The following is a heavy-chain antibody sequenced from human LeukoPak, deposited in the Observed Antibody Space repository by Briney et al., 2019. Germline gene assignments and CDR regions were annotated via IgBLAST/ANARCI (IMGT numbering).Heavy chain of an antibody. D-gene: IGHD3-22*01. CDR3: ARHDPIISMIVGERPFEI. V-gene: IGHV4-59*08. Sequence: SDTLSLTCTVSGGSIRSYYWSWIRQPPGRGLEWIGYIYYSGSTKYNASLKSRVTISVDTSKYQFSLKLRSVTAADTAVYYCARHDPIISMIVGERPFEIWGQGTMVTVSS. J-gene: IGHJ3*02. CDR1: GGSIRSYY. CDR2: IYYSGST.